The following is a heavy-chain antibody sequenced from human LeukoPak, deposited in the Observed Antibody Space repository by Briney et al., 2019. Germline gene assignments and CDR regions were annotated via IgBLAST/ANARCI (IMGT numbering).Heavy chain of an antibody. V-gene: IGHV4-34*01. CDR2: INHSGST. CDR3: AHSSDYQQY. Sequence: PSETLSLTCAVYGGSFSGYYWSWFRQPPGKGLEWMGEINHSGSTDYNPSLKSRVTISVDTSKNQVSLKLSSVTAADTAVYYCAHSSDYQQYWGQGTLVTVSS. D-gene: IGHD3-22*01. J-gene: IGHJ1*01. CDR1: GGSFSGYY.